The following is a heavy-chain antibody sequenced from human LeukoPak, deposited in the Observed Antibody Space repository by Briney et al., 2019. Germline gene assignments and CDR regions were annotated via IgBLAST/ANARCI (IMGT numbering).Heavy chain of an antibody. V-gene: IGHV1-2*02. CDR3: ARVMPEGCSGGSCYGLDY. CDR2: INPNSGGT. D-gene: IGHD2-15*01. Sequence: ASVKVSCKASGYTFTGYYMHWVRQAPGQGVEGMGWINPNSGGTNYAQKFQGRVTMTRDTSISTAYMELSRLRSDDTAVYYCARVMPEGCSGGSCYGLDYWGQGTLVTVSS. J-gene: IGHJ4*02. CDR1: GYTFTGYY.